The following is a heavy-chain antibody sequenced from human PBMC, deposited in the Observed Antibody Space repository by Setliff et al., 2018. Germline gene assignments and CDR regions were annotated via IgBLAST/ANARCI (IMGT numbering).Heavy chain of an antibody. D-gene: IGHD5-12*01. J-gene: IGHJ4*02. CDR1: GFNFDEFA. V-gene: IGHV3-43D*04. CDR2: ISWDGSST. CDR3: TKDRSDSGYAGFDY. Sequence: PGGSLRLSCVGSGFNFDEFAMHWVRQAPGKGLEWVSFISWDGSSTFYADSVTGRFTISRDNSKVSLFLEMNSLTTEDTALYYCTKDRSDSGYAGFDYWGQGSQVTVSS.